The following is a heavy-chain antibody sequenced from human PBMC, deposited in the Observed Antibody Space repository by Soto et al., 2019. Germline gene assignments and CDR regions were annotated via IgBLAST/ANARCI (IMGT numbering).Heavy chain of an antibody. CDR2: ISGSGGST. V-gene: IGHV3-23*01. CDR1: GFTFSSYA. J-gene: IGHJ4*02. CDR3: AKAKGGPRELRKYYFDY. D-gene: IGHD1-26*01. Sequence: GGSLRLSCAASGFTFSSYAMSWVRQAPGKGLEWVSAISGSGGSTYYADSVKGRFTISRDNSKNTLYLQMNSLRAEDTAVYYCAKAKGGPRELRKYYFDYWGQGTLVTVSS.